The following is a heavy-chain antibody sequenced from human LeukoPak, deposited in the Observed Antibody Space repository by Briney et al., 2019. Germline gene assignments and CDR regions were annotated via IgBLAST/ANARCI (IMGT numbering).Heavy chain of an antibody. CDR3: ARDQGEYYGSGSYYTWFDP. Sequence: KPGGSLRLSCAASGFTFSSYSMNWVRQAPGKGLEWVSSISSSSSYIYYADSVKGRFTISRDNAKNSLYLQMNSLRAEDTAVYYCARDQGEYYGSGSYYTWFDPWGQGTLVTVSS. J-gene: IGHJ5*02. CDR1: GFTFSSYS. V-gene: IGHV3-21*04. CDR2: ISSSSSYI. D-gene: IGHD3-10*01.